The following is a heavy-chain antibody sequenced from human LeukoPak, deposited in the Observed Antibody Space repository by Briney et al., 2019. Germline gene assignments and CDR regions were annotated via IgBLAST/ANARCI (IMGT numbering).Heavy chain of an antibody. CDR3: ARDKQWLYFFDQ. V-gene: IGHV3-7*01. D-gene: IGHD6-19*01. Sequence: GGTLRLSCEASGFTFSSYWMNWVRQAPGKGQEWVANIKQDGSEQSYVDSVKGRVTIFRDNAKNSLYLQMNSLRAEDTAVYYCARDKQWLYFFDQWGQGAPVTVSS. CDR2: IKQDGSEQ. CDR1: GFTFSSYW. J-gene: IGHJ4*02.